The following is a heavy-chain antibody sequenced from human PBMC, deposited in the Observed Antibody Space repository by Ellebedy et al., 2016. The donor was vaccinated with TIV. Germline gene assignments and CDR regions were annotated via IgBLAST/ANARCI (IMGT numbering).Heavy chain of an antibody. CDR2: IRSTGSDK. D-gene: IGHD2-15*01. V-gene: IGHV3-69-1*01. J-gene: IGHJ4*02. CDR1: GFTFSDHY. Sequence: GESLKISCAVSGFTFSDHYMNWVRQSPGKGLEWVSSIRSTGSDKYYAASVKGRLTISRDNAQNTLFLQMNSLRVEDTAVYYCARGWSTPDSWGQGTLVIVSS. CDR3: ARGWSTPDS.